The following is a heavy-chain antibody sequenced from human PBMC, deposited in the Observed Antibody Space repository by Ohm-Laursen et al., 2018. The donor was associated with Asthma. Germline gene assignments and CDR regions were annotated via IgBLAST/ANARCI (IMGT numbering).Heavy chain of an antibody. Sequence: SLRLSCSASGFTFSSYAMHWVRQAPGKGLEWVAVISYDGGNKYYAESVKGRFTISRDKSKNTLYLQMNSLRAEDTAVYYCARDRVVPAALLDYWGQGTLVTVSS. D-gene: IGHD2-2*02. J-gene: IGHJ4*02. CDR3: ARDRVVPAALLDY. V-gene: IGHV3-30*04. CDR1: GFTFSSYA. CDR2: ISYDGGNK.